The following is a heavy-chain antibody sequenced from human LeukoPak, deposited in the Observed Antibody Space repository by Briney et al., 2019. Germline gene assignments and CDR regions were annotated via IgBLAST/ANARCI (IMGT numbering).Heavy chain of an antibody. D-gene: IGHD3-10*01. Sequence: PSETLSLTCTVSGGSISSSSYYWGWIRQPPGKGLEWIGSIYYSGSTYYNPSLKSRVTISVDTSKNQFSLKLSSVTAADTAVYYCARLRAKHGSRSYYSLYYDYGMDVWGQGTTVTVSS. V-gene: IGHV4-39*01. CDR1: GGSISSSSYY. J-gene: IGHJ6*02. CDR3: ARLRAKHGSRSYYSLYYDYGMDV. CDR2: IYYSGST.